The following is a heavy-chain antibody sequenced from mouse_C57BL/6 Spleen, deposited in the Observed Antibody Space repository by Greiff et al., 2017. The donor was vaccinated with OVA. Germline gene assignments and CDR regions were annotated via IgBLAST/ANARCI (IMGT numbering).Heavy chain of an antibody. V-gene: IGHV1-50*01. D-gene: IGHD2-4*01. Sequence: VKLQQPGAELVKPGASVKLSCKASGYTFTSYWMQWVKQRPGQGLEWIGEIDPSDSYTNYNQKFKGKATLTVDTSSSTAYMQLSSLTSEDSAVYYCARKDYDGDYYAMDYWGQGTSVTVSS. CDR2: IDPSDSYT. CDR3: ARKDYDGDYYAMDY. CDR1: GYTFTSYW. J-gene: IGHJ4*01.